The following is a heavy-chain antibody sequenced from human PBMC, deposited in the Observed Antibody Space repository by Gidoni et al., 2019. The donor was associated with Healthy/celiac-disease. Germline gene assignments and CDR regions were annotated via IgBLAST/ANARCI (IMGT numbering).Heavy chain of an antibody. Sequence: QLQLQQWGAGLLKPSETLSLTCAVYGGSFSGYYWSWIRQPPGKGLEWIGEINHSGSTNYNPSLKSRVTISVDTSKNQFSLKLSSVTAADTAVYYCARDVEVRGTNRNWFDPWGQGTLVTVSS. CDR3: ARDVEVRGTNRNWFDP. J-gene: IGHJ5*02. CDR1: GGSFSGYY. D-gene: IGHD3-10*01. V-gene: IGHV4-34*01. CDR2: INHSGST.